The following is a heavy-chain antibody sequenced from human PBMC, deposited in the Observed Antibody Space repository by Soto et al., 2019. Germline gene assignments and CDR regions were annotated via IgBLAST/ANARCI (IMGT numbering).Heavy chain of an antibody. CDR1: GFTFSGYA. V-gene: IGHV3-23*01. Sequence: LRLSCAASGFTFSGYAMSWVRQAPGKSLEWVSAISGSGANTYYADSVKGRFTISRDNSKNTLYLQMNSLRAEDTALYYCAKGGGFDVTGYYYGMDVWGQGTTVTVSS. J-gene: IGHJ6*02. D-gene: IGHD5-12*01. CDR2: ISGSGANT. CDR3: AKGGGFDVTGYYYGMDV.